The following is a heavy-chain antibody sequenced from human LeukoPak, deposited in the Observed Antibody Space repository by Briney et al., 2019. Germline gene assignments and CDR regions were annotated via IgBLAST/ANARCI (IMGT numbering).Heavy chain of an antibody. D-gene: IGHD6-13*01. V-gene: IGHV3-11*01. J-gene: IGHJ4*02. Sequence: GGSLRLSCAASGFIFSDYYMGWVRQAPGKGLEWVSYISNRGSSSTTYYADSVKGRFTISRDDAQNSLYLQMNSLRADDTAVYYCAKDILAAGLFFDYWGQGILVTVSS. CDR3: AKDILAAGLFFDY. CDR2: ISNRGSSSTT. CDR1: GFIFSDYY.